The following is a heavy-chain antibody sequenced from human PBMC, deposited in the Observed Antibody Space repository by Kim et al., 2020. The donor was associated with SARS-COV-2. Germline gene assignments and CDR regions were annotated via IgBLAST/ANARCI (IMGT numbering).Heavy chain of an antibody. D-gene: IGHD6-13*01. Sequence: SETLSLTCTVSGGSISSGSYYWSWIRQPAGKGLEWIGRIYTSGSTNYNPSLKSRVTISVDTSKNQFSLKLSSVTAADTAVYYCARATAAAAPAYYYYYGMDVWGQGTTVTVSS. CDR3: ARATAAAAPAYYYYYGMDV. J-gene: IGHJ6*02. V-gene: IGHV4-61*02. CDR1: GGSISSGSYY. CDR2: IYTSGST.